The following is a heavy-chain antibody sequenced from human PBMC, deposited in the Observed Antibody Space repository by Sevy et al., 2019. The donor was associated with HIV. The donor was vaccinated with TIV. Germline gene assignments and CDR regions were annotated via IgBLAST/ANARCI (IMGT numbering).Heavy chain of an antibody. CDR3: ARTMVRGVIRVTIAFDI. J-gene: IGHJ3*02. V-gene: IGHV5-51*01. Sequence: GESLKISCKGSGYSFTSYWSGWVRQMPGKGLEWMGIIYPGDSDTRYSPSFQGQVTISADKSISTAYLQWSSLKASDTAMYYCARTMVRGVIRVTIAFDIWGQGTMVTVSS. CDR1: GYSFTSYW. D-gene: IGHD3-10*01. CDR2: IYPGDSDT.